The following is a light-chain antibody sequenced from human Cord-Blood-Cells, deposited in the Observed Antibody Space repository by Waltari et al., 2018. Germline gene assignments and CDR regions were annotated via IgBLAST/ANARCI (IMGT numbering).Light chain of an antibody. Sequence: QSALTQPASVSGSPGQSITISCPGTRSDVGSYTLVSWYQQHPGKAPKLMIYEGSKRPSGVSNRFSGSKSGNTASLTISGLQAEDEADYYCCSYAGSVVFGGGTKLTVL. V-gene: IGLV2-23*01. CDR1: RSDVGSYTL. J-gene: IGLJ2*01. CDR3: CSYAGSVV. CDR2: EGS.